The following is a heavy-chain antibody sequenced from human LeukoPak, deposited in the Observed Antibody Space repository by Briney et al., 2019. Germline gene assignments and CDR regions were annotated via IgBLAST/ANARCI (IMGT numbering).Heavy chain of an antibody. CDR1: GGTFSSYA. CDR2: IIPIFGTA. CDR3: ARGNVDTAMVTPGTPLDY. J-gene: IGHJ4*02. V-gene: IGHV1-69*13. D-gene: IGHD5-18*01. Sequence: ASVKVSCKASGGTFSSYAISWVRQAPGQGLEWMGGIIPIFGTANYAQKFQGRVTITADESTSTAYMELSSLRSEDTAVYYCARGNVDTAMVTPGTPLDYWGQGTLVTVSS.